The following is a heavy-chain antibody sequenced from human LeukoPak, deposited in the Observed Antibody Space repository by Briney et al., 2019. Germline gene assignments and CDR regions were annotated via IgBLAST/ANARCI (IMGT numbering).Heavy chain of an antibody. D-gene: IGHD2-15*01. Sequence: GGSLRLSCAASGFTFDDHAMHWVRQAPGKGLEWVSGISWNSGSIGYADSAKGRFTISRDNAKNSLYLQMNSLRAEDTALYYCAKGYCSGGSCYKSFDYWGQGTLVTVSS. J-gene: IGHJ4*02. CDR3: AKGYCSGGSCYKSFDY. V-gene: IGHV3-9*01. CDR2: ISWNSGSI. CDR1: GFTFDDHA.